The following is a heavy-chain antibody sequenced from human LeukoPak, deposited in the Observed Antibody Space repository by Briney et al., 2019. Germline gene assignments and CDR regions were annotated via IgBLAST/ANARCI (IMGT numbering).Heavy chain of an antibody. D-gene: IGHD3-22*01. V-gene: IGHV4-61*02. CDR1: GASISSGSYY. CDR3: ASSAYQDSSCRPYYYYYYYMDV. CDR2: IYTSGST. J-gene: IGHJ6*03. Sequence: SETLSLTCTVSGASISSGSYYWSWIRQPAGKGLEWIGRIYTSGSTNYNPSLKSRVTISVDTSKNQYSLKLSSVTAADTAVYYCASSAYQDSSCRPYYYYYYYMDVWGKGTTVTVSS.